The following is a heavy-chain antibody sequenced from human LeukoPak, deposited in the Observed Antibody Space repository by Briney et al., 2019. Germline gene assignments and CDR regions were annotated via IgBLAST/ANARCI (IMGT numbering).Heavy chain of an antibody. CDR2: ISPNSGGT. CDR1: GYSXTGYD. V-gene: IGHV1-2*02. D-gene: IGHD1-26*01. CDR3: ARDSSEGYLDY. Sequence: ASVKVSCKASGYSXTGYDIQWVRQAPGQGLEWMGWISPNSGGTNYAQKFQGRVTMTRDTSISTAYMELSRLRSDDTAIYYCARDSSEGYLDYWGQGTLVTVSS. J-gene: IGHJ4*02.